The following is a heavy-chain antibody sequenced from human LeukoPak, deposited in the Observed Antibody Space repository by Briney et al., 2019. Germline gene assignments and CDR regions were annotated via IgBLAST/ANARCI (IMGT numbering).Heavy chain of an antibody. CDR1: GGSIGSYY. Sequence: PSETLSLTCTVSGGSIGSYYWSWIRQPPGKGLEWIGYIYYSGSTNYNPSLKSRVTISVDTSKNQFSLKLSSVTAADTAVYYCARVDSGSFLFDYWGQGTLVTVSS. CDR3: ARVDSGSFLFDY. V-gene: IGHV4-59*01. CDR2: IYYSGST. J-gene: IGHJ4*02. D-gene: IGHD1-26*01.